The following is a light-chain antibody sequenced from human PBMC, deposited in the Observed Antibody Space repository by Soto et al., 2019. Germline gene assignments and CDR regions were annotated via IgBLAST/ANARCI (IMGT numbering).Light chain of an antibody. Sequence: IQMNQSPSSLSASVGDSVTIPFRASQGIRSELGWYQQKPGKAPNLLIYTASTLQSGVPSRFSGSGSGTEFTLTISSLQPDDFATYYCQQYNSYPITFGQGTRLEIK. CDR2: TAS. CDR1: QGIRSE. V-gene: IGKV1-17*01. CDR3: QQYNSYPIT. J-gene: IGKJ5*01.